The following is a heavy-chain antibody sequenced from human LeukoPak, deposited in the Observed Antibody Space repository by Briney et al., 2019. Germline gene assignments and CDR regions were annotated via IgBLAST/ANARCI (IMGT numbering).Heavy chain of an antibody. CDR1: GFTFSSYA. CDR3: ARGSGGRTIWVVVPAAQSSNYYYYGMDV. Sequence: GGSLRLSCAASGFTFSSYAMHWVRQAPGKGLEWVAVISYDGSNKYYADSVKGRFTISRDNSKNTLYLKMNSLRAEDTAVYYCARGSGGRTIWVVVPAAQSSNYYYYGMDVWGQGTTVTVSS. J-gene: IGHJ6*02. CDR2: ISYDGSNK. D-gene: IGHD2-2*01. V-gene: IGHV3-30-3*01.